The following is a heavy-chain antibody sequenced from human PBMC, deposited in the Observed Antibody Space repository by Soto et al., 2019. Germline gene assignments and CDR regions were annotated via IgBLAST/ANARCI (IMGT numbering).Heavy chain of an antibody. V-gene: IGHV4-30-2*01. CDR3: ASDQLEGNWFDP. Sequence: QLQLQESGSGLVRPSQTLSLTCAVSGGSISSGGYSWNWIRQPPGKGLEWIGYIYHSGSTLYNPSLQSGLPXXVXQSNNAFSLQLTSVTAADTAVYYGASDQLEGNWFDPWGQGTLVTVSS. D-gene: IGHD1-1*01. J-gene: IGHJ5*02. CDR2: IYHSGST. CDR1: GGSISSGGYS.